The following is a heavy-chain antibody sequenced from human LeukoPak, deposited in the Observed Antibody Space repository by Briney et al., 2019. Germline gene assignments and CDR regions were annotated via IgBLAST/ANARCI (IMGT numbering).Heavy chain of an antibody. V-gene: IGHV3-30*18. J-gene: IGHJ6*02. CDR1: GFTFSSYG. CDR3: AKVATPYYYYYGMDV. Sequence: GGSLRLSCAASGFTFSSYGMHWVRQAPGKGLEWVAVISYDGSNKYYADSVKGRFTISRDNSKNTLYLQMNSLRAEDTAVYYCAKVATPYYYYYGMDVWGQGTTVTVSS. CDR2: ISYDGSNK. D-gene: IGHD3-3*02.